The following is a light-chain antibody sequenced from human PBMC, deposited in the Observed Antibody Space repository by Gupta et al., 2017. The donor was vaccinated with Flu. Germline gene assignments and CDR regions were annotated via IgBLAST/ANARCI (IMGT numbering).Light chain of an antibody. CDR1: QRIVSY. Sequence: PASLFSSSGDRGTITCRASQRIVSYLEWYHQMPGRAPKLLIYYAASRVSGVPSRFSGSGSGTEFTLTISSLQPEDFAAYYCQQSCTSPWTFGQGTQVEIK. J-gene: IGKJ1*01. CDR2: YAA. V-gene: IGKV1-39*01. CDR3: QQSCTSPWT.